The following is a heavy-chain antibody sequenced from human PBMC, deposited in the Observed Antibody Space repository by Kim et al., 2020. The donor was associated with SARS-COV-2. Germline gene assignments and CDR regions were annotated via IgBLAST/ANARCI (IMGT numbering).Heavy chain of an antibody. CDR3: ARGRTGIHNQMIDY. D-gene: IGHD2-21*01. V-gene: IGHV1-46*01. Sequence: YAQKFKGRVSMTGDMSTSTVYLDLSSLRSEDTAVYYCARGRTGIHNQMIDYWGQGTLVTVSS. J-gene: IGHJ4*02.